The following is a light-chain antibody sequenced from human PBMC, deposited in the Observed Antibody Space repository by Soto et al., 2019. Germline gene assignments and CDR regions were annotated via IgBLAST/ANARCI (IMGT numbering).Light chain of an antibody. J-gene: IGKJ1*01. Sequence: DIQMTQSPSTLSVSVGDRVIITCRASQSISNWLAWYQQKPGKAPKLLIYDASSLESGVPSRFSGSGSGTEFIVTISSLEPDDFATYYCQQYNSDPWTFGQGTKVEIK. CDR2: DAS. CDR3: QQYNSDPWT. CDR1: QSISNW. V-gene: IGKV1-5*01.